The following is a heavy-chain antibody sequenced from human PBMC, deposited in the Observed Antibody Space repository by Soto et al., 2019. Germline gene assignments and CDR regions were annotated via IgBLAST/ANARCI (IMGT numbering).Heavy chain of an antibody. CDR2: IYSGGST. J-gene: IGHJ4*02. Sequence: GGSLRLSCAASGFTVSSNYMSWVRQAPGKGLEWVSVIYSGGSTYYADSVKDRFTISRDNSKNTLYLQMNSLRAEDTAVYYCARVFDTYYFDLWGQGNMVTVSS. CDR3: ARVFDTYYFDL. CDR1: GFTVSSNY. D-gene: IGHD3-9*01. V-gene: IGHV3-66*01.